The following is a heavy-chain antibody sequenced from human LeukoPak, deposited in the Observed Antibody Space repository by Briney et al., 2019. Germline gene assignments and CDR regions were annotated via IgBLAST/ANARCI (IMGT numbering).Heavy chain of an antibody. CDR1: GGSNSSSSYY. V-gene: IGHV4-39*01. CDR2: IYYSGST. D-gene: IGHD1-26*01. J-gene: IGHJ5*02. Sequence: SETLSLTCTVSGGSNSSSSYYWGWIRQPPGKGLEWIGSIYYSGSTYYNPSLKSRVTISVGTSKNQFSLKLSSVTAADTAVYYCARRGGSYEEVWFDPWGQGTLVTVSS. CDR3: ARRGGSYEEVWFDP.